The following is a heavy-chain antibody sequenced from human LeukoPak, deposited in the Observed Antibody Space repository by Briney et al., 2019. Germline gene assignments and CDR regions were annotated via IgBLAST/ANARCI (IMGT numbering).Heavy chain of an antibody. CDR3: ARDRWELLSNSYHYCGLDV. Sequence: PGGSLRLSCAASGFTFTTYWMHWVRQAPGKGLEWVSSISSSSSYIYYADSVKGRFTISRDNAKNSLYLQMNSLRAEDTAVYYCARDRWELLSNSYHYCGLDVWGQGTTVTVSS. J-gene: IGHJ6*02. D-gene: IGHD2-15*01. V-gene: IGHV3-21*01. CDR2: ISSSSSYI. CDR1: GFTFTTYW.